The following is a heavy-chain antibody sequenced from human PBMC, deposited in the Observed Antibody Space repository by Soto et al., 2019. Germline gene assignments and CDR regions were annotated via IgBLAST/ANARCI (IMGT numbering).Heavy chain of an antibody. D-gene: IGHD5-18*01. CDR2: ISYSGST. V-gene: IGHV4-30-4*01. CDR3: ATMGTPATGLYYFAY. Sequence: QVQLQESGPGLVKPSQTLSLTCTVSGGSISSGNYYWSWIRQPPGKGLEWIGFISYSGSTYYSLSLKSRVTISVVTSKNQFSLNLSFVTAADTAVYYCATMGTPATGLYYFAYWGQGTLVTVSS. CDR1: GGSISSGNYY. J-gene: IGHJ4*02.